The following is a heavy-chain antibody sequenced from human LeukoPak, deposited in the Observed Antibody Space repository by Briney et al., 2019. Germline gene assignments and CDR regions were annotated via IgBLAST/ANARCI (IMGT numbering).Heavy chain of an antibody. CDR2: INHNGNVN. D-gene: IGHD7-27*01. J-gene: IGHJ4*02. CDR1: GFTFSSYW. V-gene: IGHV3-7*03. CDR3: ARTANWGIVG. Sequence: GGSLRLSCAASGFTFSSYWMNWARQAPGKGLEWVASINHNGNVNYYVDSVKGRFTISRDNAKNSLYLQMSNLRAEDTAVYYCARTANWGIVGWGQGTLVTVSS.